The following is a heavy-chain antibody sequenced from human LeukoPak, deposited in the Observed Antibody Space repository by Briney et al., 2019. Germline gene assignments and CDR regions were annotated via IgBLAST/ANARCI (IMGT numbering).Heavy chain of an antibody. J-gene: IGHJ4*02. D-gene: IGHD2-2*01. CDR1: GFTFSDYY. CDR2: IKQDGSEK. CDR3: GSGSTWLP. Sequence: PGGSLRLSCAASGFTFSDYYMSWIRQAPGKGLEWVANIKQDGSEKYYVDSVKGRFTISRDNAKNSLHLQMNSLRVEDTAVYYCGSGSTWLPRGQGTLVTVSS. V-gene: IGHV3-7*01.